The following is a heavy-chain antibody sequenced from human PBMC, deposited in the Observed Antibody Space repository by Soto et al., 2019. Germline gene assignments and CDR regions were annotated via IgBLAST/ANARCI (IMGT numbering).Heavy chain of an antibody. D-gene: IGHD3-22*01. CDR3: ARGIVAIPNWFDP. CDR2: INPNSGGT. J-gene: IGHJ5*02. Sequence: ASVKVSCKASGYTFTGYYMHWVRQAPGQGLEWMGWINPNSGGTNYAQKFQGWVTMTRDTSISTAYMELSRLRSGDTAVYYCARGIVAIPNWFDPWGQGTLVTVSS. CDR1: GYTFTGYY. V-gene: IGHV1-2*04.